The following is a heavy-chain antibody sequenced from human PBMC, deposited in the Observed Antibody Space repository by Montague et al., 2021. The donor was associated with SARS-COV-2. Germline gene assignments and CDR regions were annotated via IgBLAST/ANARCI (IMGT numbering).Heavy chain of an antibody. D-gene: IGHD1-14*01. Sequence: SETRSLTCSVSGASISYYYWSWIRQHPGKGLEWIGDIYYSGSTNYNPSLQSRVTISLDASRNQFSLRLSSLTAADTAVYYCAREEPDEYYFDYWGQGHLVTVSS. CDR3: AREEPDEYYFDY. V-gene: IGHV4-59*01. CDR1: GASISYYY. J-gene: IGHJ4*02. CDR2: IYYSGST.